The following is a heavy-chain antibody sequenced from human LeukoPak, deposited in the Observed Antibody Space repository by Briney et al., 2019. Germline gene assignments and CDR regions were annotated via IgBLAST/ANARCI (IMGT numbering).Heavy chain of an antibody. V-gene: IGHV1-18*04. CDR3: ARGRPDILTGYYSLAPFDY. CDR2: ISAYNGNT. J-gene: IGHJ4*02. D-gene: IGHD3-9*01. Sequence: ASVKVSCKASGYTFTSYGISWVRQAPGQGLEWMGWISAYNGNTNYAQKLQGRVTMTTDTSTSTAYMELRSLRSDDTAVYYCARGRPDILTGYYSLAPFDYWGQGTLVTVPS. CDR1: GYTFTSYG.